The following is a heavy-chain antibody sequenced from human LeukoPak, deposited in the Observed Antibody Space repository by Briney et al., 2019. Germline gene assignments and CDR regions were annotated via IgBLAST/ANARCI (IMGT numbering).Heavy chain of an antibody. D-gene: IGHD2-2*01. CDR3: AKAVSGYCSSTSCYGRWGYYYYMDV. V-gene: IGHV3-23*01. Sequence: PGGSLKLSCAASGFTFSNYAMSWVRQAPGKGLEWVSAISGSGGSTYYADSVKGRFTISRDNSKNTLYLQMNSLRAEDTAVYYCAKAVSGYCSSTSCYGRWGYYYYMDVWGKGTTVTVSS. J-gene: IGHJ6*03. CDR1: GFTFSNYA. CDR2: ISGSGGST.